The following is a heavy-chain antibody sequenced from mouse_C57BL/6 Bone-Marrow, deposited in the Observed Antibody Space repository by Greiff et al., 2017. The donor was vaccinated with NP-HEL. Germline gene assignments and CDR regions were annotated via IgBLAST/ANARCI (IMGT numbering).Heavy chain of an antibody. CDR1: GFTFSDYY. J-gene: IGHJ4*01. CDR3: ARHGTTVVDYAMDY. D-gene: IGHD1-1*01. V-gene: IGHV5-16*01. Sequence: EVQVVESEGGLVQPGSSMKLSCTASGFTFSDYYMAWVRQVPEKGLEWVANINYDGSSTYYLDSLKSRFIISRDNAKNILYPQMSSLKSEDTATYYCARHGTTVVDYAMDYWGQGTSVTVSS. CDR2: INYDGSST.